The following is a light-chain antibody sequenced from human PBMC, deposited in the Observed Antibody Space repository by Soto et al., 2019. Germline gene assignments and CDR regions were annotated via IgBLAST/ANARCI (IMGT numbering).Light chain of an antibody. Sequence: QSVLTQPPSVSGAPGQRVTISCTGSSSNIGAGFHVHWYQQLPGTAPKLLIYDNNKRPSGIPDRFSGSKSGTSATLGITGLQTGDEADYYCGTWDSSLSAAYVFGTGTKVTVL. J-gene: IGLJ1*01. CDR2: DNN. CDR1: SSNIGAGFH. CDR3: GTWDSSLSAAYV. V-gene: IGLV1-51*01.